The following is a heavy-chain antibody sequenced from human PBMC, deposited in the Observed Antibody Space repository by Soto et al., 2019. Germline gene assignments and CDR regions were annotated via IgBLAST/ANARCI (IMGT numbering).Heavy chain of an antibody. CDR1: GFTFDDYA. Sequence: GGSLRLSCAASGFTFDDYAMHWVRQAPGKGLEWVSGISWNSGSIGYADSVKGRFTISRDNAKNSLYLQMNSLRAEDTALYYCAKDRNYDSSGYYGDYFHYGGQGTMATVYS. D-gene: IGHD3-22*01. CDR3: AKDRNYDSSGYYGDYFHY. CDR2: ISWNSGSI. J-gene: IGHJ4*02. V-gene: IGHV3-9*01.